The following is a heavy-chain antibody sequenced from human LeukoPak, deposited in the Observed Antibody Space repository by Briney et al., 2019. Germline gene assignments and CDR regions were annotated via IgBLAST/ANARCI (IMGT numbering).Heavy chain of an antibody. V-gene: IGHV3-30*02. CDR3: AKEEGSSWYYPLVGWELLDLVNYFDY. J-gene: IGHJ4*02. CDR1: GFTFSSYG. D-gene: IGHD6-13*01. CDR2: IRYDGSNK. Sequence: GGSLRLSCAASGFTFSSYGMHWVRQAPGKGLEWVAFIRYDGSNKYYADSVKGRFTISRDNSKNTLYLQMNSLRAEDTAVYYCAKEEGSSWYYPLVGWELLDLVNYFDYWGQGTLVTVSS.